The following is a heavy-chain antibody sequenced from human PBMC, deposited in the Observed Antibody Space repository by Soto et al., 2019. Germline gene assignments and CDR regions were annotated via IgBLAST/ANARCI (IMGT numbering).Heavy chain of an antibody. CDR1: GGSISSGGYY. CDR2: IYYSGST. D-gene: IGHD3-3*01. CDR3: ARSYYDFWSGYALDY. V-gene: IGHV4-31*03. Sequence: QVQLQESGPGLVKPSQTLSLTCTVSGGSISSGGYYWSWIRQHPGKGLEWIGYIYYSGSTYYNPYLKSRATISVDTSKNQFSLKLSSVTAADTAVYYCARSYYDFWSGYALDYWGQGTLVTVSS. J-gene: IGHJ4*02.